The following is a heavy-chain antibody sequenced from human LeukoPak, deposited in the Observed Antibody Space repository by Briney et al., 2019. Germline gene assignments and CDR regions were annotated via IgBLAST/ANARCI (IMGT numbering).Heavy chain of an antibody. J-gene: IGHJ3*02. Sequence: SETLSLTCTVSAGSISSYYWSWIRQPPGKGLEWIGYIYYSGSTNYNPSLKSRVTISVDTSKNQFSLKLSSVTAADTAVYYCARHRAEMATITDDAFDMWGQGTMVTVSS. CDR3: ARHRAEMATITDDAFDM. CDR1: AGSISSYY. D-gene: IGHD5-24*01. V-gene: IGHV4-59*08. CDR2: IYYSGST.